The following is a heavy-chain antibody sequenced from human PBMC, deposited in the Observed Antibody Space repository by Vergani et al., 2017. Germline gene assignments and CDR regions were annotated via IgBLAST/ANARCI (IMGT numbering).Heavy chain of an antibody. CDR2: IKYGGSEK. CDR3: ATLPLQTQQQVTS. CDR1: GFTFSNYW. V-gene: IGHV3-7*01. Sequence: EVQLVESGGGLVQPGGSLRLSCAASGFTFSNYWMSWVRQAPGEGLEWVANIKYGGSEKYYVDSVKGRFTISRDDAKKSLYLQMNSLRVEDTAVYYCATLPLQTQQQVTSWGQGTLVTVSS. D-gene: IGHD6-13*01. J-gene: IGHJ5*02.